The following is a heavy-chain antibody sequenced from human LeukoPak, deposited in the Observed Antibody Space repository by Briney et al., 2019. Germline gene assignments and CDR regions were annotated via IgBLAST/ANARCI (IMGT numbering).Heavy chain of an antibody. D-gene: IGHD3-22*01. J-gene: IGHJ4*02. CDR1: GGSISGYS. V-gene: IGHV4-59*01. CDR3: ARGVEDYDSSGYYYAWDY. CDR2: IYYSGST. Sequence: SETLSLTCTVSGGSISGYSWSWIRQPPGKGLEWIGYIYYSGSTNYNPSLKSRVTISVDTSKNQFSLKLSSVTAADTAVYYCARGVEDYDSSGYYYAWDYWGQGTLVTVSS.